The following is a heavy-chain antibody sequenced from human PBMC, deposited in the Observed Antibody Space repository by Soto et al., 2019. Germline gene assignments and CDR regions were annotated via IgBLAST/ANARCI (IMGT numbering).Heavy chain of an antibody. J-gene: IGHJ4*02. Sequence: EVQLVESGGGLVQPGGSLRLSCAASGFTFSSYWMNWVRQAPGKGLEWEANIKQDGSEKNYVDSVKGRFTMSRDNAKNSLYLQMNSLIAEDTAVYYCARGSSGWYEVDYWGQGTLVTVSS. CDR3: ARGSSGWYEVDY. CDR2: IKQDGSEK. CDR1: GFTFSSYW. V-gene: IGHV3-7*01. D-gene: IGHD6-19*01.